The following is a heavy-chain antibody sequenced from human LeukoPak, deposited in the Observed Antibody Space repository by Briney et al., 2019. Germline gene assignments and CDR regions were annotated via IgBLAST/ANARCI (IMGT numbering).Heavy chain of an antibody. Sequence: GGSLRLSCAASGFTFSSYAMSWIRQAPGKGLEWVSAISGSGGSTYYADPVKGRFTISRDNSKNTLYLQMNSLRAEDAAVYYCAKSLLSGWFDPWGQGTLVTVSS. CDR2: ISGSGGST. CDR3: AKSLLSGWFDP. J-gene: IGHJ5*02. CDR1: GFTFSSYA. V-gene: IGHV3-23*01. D-gene: IGHD6-25*01.